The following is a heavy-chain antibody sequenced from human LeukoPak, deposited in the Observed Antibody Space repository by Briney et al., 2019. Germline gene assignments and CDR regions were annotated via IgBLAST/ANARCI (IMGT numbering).Heavy chain of an antibody. CDR1: GFTVSSKY. V-gene: IGHV3-66*01. CDR2: INSGGTT. CDR3: ATIVSDSSGWYHFDH. D-gene: IGHD6-19*01. Sequence: GGSLRLSCAASGFTVSSKYMAWVRQAPGKGLEWVSFINSGGTTNYADSVKGRFTISRDYSKNTLNLQMNSLRAEDTAVYYCATIVSDSSGWYHFDHWGQGALVTVSS. J-gene: IGHJ4*02.